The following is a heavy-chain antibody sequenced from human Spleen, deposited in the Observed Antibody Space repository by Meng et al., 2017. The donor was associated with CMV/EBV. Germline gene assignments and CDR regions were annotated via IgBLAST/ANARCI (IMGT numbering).Heavy chain of an antibody. CDR2: IYYSGST. D-gene: IGHD2-2*01. CDR1: GGSVSSSTYY. J-gene: IGHJ4*02. V-gene: IGHV4-39*07. CDR3: ARVVVVEIAAADY. Sequence: GGSVSSSTYYWGWIRQPPGKGLEWIGSIYYSGSTYYYNPSLKSRVTISVDTSKNQFSLKLSSVTAADTAVYYCARVVVVEIAAADYWGQGTLVTVSS.